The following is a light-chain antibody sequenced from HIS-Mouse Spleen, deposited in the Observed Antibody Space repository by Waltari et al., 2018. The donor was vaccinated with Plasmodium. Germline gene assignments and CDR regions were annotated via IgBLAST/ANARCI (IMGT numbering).Light chain of an antibody. V-gene: IGKV1-5*03. J-gene: IGKJ1*01. CDR1: QSMSSW. Sequence: DMQMTHTPSTLSAAVGERVTITCRASQSMSSWLAWDQQKPGKAPKLLIYKASSLESGVPSRFSGSGSGTEFTLTISSLQPEDFATYYCQQSYSTWTFGQGTKVEIK. CDR2: KAS. CDR3: QQSYSTWT.